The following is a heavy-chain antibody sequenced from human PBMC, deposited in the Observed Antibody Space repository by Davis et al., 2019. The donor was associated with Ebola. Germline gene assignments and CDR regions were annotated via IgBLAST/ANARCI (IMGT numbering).Heavy chain of an antibody. CDR2: IYSGGST. CDR3: AREPGGATNYYGMDV. CDR1: GFTVSSNY. Sequence: GESLKISCAASGFTVSSNYMSWVRQAPGKGLEWVSVIYSGGSTYYADSVKGRFTISRHNSKNTLYLQMNSLRAEDTAVYYCAREPGGATNYYGMDVWGQGTTVTVSS. J-gene: IGHJ6*02. V-gene: IGHV3-53*04. D-gene: IGHD1-26*01.